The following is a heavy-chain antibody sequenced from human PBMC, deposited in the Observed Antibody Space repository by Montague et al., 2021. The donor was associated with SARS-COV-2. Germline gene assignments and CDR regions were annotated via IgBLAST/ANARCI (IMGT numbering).Heavy chain of an antibody. D-gene: IGHD4-17*01. CDR2: IKQDGSEK. CDR3: ARDGYGDYPFDY. Sequence: SLRLSCAASGFTFSSYWMSWVRQAPGKGLEWVANIKQDGSEKYYXDSVKGRFTISRDNAKNSLYLQMNSLRAEDTAVYYCARDGYGDYPFDYWGQGTLVTVSS. CDR1: GFTFSSYW. V-gene: IGHV3-7*01. J-gene: IGHJ4*02.